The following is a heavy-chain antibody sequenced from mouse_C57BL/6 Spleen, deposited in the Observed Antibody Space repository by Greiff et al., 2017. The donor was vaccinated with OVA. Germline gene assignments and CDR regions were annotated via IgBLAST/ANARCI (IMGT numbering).Heavy chain of an antibody. CDR2: ISSGGDYI. V-gene: IGHV5-9-1*02. CDR1: GFTFSSYA. D-gene: IGHD2-5*01. Sequence: EVQGVESGEGLVKPGGSLKLSCAASGFTFSSYAMSWVRQTPEKRLEWVAYISSGGDYIYYADTVKGRFTISRDNARNTLYLQMSSLKSEDTAMDYCTRGDYSNFYFDYWGQGTTLTVSS. CDR3: TRGDYSNFYFDY. J-gene: IGHJ2*01.